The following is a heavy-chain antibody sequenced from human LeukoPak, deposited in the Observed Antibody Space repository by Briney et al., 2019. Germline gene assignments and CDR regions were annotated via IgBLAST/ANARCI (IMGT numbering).Heavy chain of an antibody. V-gene: IGHV4-34*01. J-gene: IGHJ1*01. CDR3: AYSSGLQQH. CDR2: INHSGST. CDR1: GGSFSDYY. Sequence: SESLSLTCAVYGGSFSDYYWSWIRQPPGKGLEWIGEINHSGSTDYNPSLKSRVTISVDTSKNQFSLKLNSVTAADTAVYYCAYSSGLQQHWGQGTLVTVSS. D-gene: IGHD3-22*01.